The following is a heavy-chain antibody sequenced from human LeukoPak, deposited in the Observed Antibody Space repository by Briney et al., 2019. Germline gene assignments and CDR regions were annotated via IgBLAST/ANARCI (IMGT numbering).Heavy chain of an antibody. D-gene: IGHD3-9*01. J-gene: IGHJ4*02. CDR2: INPNSGGT. CDR1: GYTFTGYY. CDR3: ASSILTGYYLSFDY. Sequence: ASVKVSCKASGYTFTGYYMHWVRQAPGQGLEWMGWINPNSGGTNYAQKFQGRVTMTRDTSVSTAYMELSRLRSDDTAVYYCASSILTGYYLSFDYWGKGTLVTVSS. V-gene: IGHV1-2*02.